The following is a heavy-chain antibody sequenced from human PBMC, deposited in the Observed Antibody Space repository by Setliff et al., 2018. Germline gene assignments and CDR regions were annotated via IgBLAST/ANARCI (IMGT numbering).Heavy chain of an antibody. V-gene: IGHV1-2*02. J-gene: IGHJ4*02. Sequence: ASVKVSCKASGHTLTGYYMHWVRQAPGQGPEWMGCINPNTGGTRFAQKFQFGVTMTADKVITTAYMELTRLPSDDTAMYYCARDLLGSQGRTFDLWGQGTLVTVSS. CDR3: ARDLLGSQGRTFDL. D-gene: IGHD1-26*01. CDR1: GHTLTGYY. CDR2: INPNTGGT.